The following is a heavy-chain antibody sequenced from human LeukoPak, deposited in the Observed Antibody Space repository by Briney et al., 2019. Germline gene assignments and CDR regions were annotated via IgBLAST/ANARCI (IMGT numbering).Heavy chain of an antibody. D-gene: IGHD3-22*01. V-gene: IGHV3-48*01. CDR2: TSRSGSTI. Sequence: GGSLRLSCAASGFTLSSYSMNWVRQAPGKGLEWVSYTSRSGSTIYYAASVKGRFTISRDFSKNTVFLHMNSLRAEDTAMYYCARGDDSGYYDYFDYWGQGALVTVSS. CDR3: ARGDDSGYYDYFDY. J-gene: IGHJ4*02. CDR1: GFTLSSYS.